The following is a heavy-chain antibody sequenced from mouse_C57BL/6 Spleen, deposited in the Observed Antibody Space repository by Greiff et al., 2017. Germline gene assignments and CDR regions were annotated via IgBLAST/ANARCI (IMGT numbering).Heavy chain of an antibody. CDR1: GYTFTDYN. CDR2: INPNNGGT. J-gene: IGHJ3*01. CDR3: ARSIYYYGSSHGFAY. Sequence: EVQLQQSGPELVKPGASVKIPCKASGYTFTDYNMDWVKQSHGKSLEWIGDINPNNGGTIYNQKFKGKATLTVDKSSSTAYMELRSLTSEDTAVYYCARSIYYYGSSHGFAYWGQGTLVTVSA. V-gene: IGHV1-18*01. D-gene: IGHD1-1*01.